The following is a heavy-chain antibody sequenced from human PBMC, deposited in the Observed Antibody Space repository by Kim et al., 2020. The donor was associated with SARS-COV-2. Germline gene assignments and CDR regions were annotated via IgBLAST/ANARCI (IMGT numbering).Heavy chain of an antibody. J-gene: IGHJ6*02. Sequence: GGSLRLSCAASGFTFSSYGMHWVRQAPGKGLEWVAVIWYDGSKKYYADSVKGRFTISRDNSKNTLYLQMNSLRAEDTAVYYCATDLHYYGAKTWYYGMDVWGQGTTVTVSS. CDR2: IWYDGSKK. D-gene: IGHD3-10*01. CDR1: GFTFSSYG. V-gene: IGHV3-33*01. CDR3: ATDLHYYGAKTWYYGMDV.